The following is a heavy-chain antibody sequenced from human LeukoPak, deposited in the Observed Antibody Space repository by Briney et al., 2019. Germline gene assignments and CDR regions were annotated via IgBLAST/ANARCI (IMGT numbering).Heavy chain of an antibody. J-gene: IGHJ5*02. Sequence: SETLSLTCGVSGDSISSDGHSWSWIRQPPGKGLEWVGYIYHSGAAYHNPSLKSRVTISVDTSKNQFSLKLSSVTAADTAVYYCAREVLLWFGDPPPHFDPWGQGTLVTVSS. CDR1: GDSISSDGHS. CDR3: AREVLLWFGDPPPHFDP. V-gene: IGHV4-30-4*07. D-gene: IGHD3-10*01. CDR2: IYHSGAA.